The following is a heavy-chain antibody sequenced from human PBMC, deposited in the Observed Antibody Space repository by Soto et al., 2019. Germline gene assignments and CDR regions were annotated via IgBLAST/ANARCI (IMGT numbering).Heavy chain of an antibody. J-gene: IGHJ6*02. Sequence: SETLSLTCTVSGGSISSGDYYWSWIRQPPGKGLEWIGYIYYSGSTYYNPSLKSRVTISVDTSKNQFSLKLSSVTAADTAVYYCARDLMGFSPLYYYGMDVWGQGTTVTVYS. D-gene: IGHD3-10*01. CDR2: IYYSGST. CDR1: GGSISSGDYY. CDR3: ARDLMGFSPLYYYGMDV. V-gene: IGHV4-30-4*01.